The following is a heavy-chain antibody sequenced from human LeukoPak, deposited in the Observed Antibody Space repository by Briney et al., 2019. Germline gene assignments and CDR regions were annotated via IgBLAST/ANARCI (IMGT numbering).Heavy chain of an antibody. J-gene: IGHJ6*02. Sequence: ASVKVSCKASGYTFTSYDINWVRQATGQGLEWMGWMNPNSGNTGYAQKFQGRVTMTRNTSISTAYMELSSLRSEDTAVYYCAGVRGVIIYRGYGMDVWGQGTTVTVSS. CDR3: AGVRGVIIYRGYGMDV. D-gene: IGHD3-10*01. V-gene: IGHV1-8*01. CDR2: MNPNSGNT. CDR1: GYTFTSYD.